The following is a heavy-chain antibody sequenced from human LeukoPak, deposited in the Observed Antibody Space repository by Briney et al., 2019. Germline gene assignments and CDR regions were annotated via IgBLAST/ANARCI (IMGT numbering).Heavy chain of an antibody. J-gene: IGHJ3*02. V-gene: IGHV3-11*04. CDR1: GFTFSDNY. CDR3: ARAADSGSAYDAFDI. D-gene: IGHD1-26*01. CDR2: ISGNGGVI. Sequence: GGSLRLSCAASGFTFSDNYMTWVRQAPGKGLEWLSYISGNGGVIQYADSVKGRFTISRDNAKNSLYLQMNSLRAEDTAVYYCARAADSGSAYDAFDIWGQGTMVTVSS.